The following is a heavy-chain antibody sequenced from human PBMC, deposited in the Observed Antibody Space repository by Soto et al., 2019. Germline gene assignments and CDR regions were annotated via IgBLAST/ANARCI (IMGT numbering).Heavy chain of an antibody. CDR2: ISGYNGNT. J-gene: IGHJ4*02. Sequence: ASVKVSCKTSGYSFTTYGLSWVRQAPGRGLEWVGWISGYNGNTNYAQKFQGTVILTTDTPTTTGYMEIKSLSSDDTAVYYCVRDTYYYRSSGPAPFEYWGQGTQVTVSS. V-gene: IGHV1-18*01. CDR3: VRDTYYYRSSGPAPFEY. CDR1: GYSFTTYG. D-gene: IGHD3-22*01.